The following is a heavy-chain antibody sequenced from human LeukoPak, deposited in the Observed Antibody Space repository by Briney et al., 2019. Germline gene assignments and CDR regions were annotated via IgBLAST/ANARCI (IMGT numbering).Heavy chain of an antibody. J-gene: IGHJ4*02. Sequence: GSLRLSCAASGFTFSTFAMIWVRQPPGKGLEWVSAISGSGGSTYYADSVKGRFTISRDNSKNTLYLQMNSLRAEDTAVYYCARVMGRYCSSNSCYVDYWGQGTLVTVSS. CDR1: GFTFSTFA. CDR2: ISGSGGST. V-gene: IGHV3-23*01. D-gene: IGHD2-2*01. CDR3: ARVMGRYCSSNSCYVDY.